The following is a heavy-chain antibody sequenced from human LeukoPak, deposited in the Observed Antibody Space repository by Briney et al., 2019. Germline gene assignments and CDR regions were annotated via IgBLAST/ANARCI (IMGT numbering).Heavy chain of an antibody. CDR2: INPNSGGT. CDR3: AKDKKEKYYDSSGYYYARFANHDALDI. D-gene: IGHD3-22*01. Sequence: ASVKVSCKASGYTFTGYYMHWVRQAPGQGLEWMGWINPNSGGTNYAQKFQGRVTMTRDTSISTAYMELSRLRSDDTAVYYCAKDKKEKYYDSSGYYYARFANHDALDIWGQGTMVTVSS. V-gene: IGHV1-2*02. CDR1: GYTFTGYY. J-gene: IGHJ3*02.